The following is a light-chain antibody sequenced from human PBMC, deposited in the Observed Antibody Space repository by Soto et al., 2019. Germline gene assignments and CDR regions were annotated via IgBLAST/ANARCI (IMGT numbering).Light chain of an antibody. CDR1: QSIRSER. V-gene: IGKV3-11*01. CDR2: DAY. Sequence: EIVFTQSPDTLSLSPGERATLSCMASQSIRSERSAWYQQKPGQAPRLLIYDAYNRATGIPPRFSGSGSGTDFTLTISSLEPEDSAVYYCQQRHMWPITFGQGTRL. CDR3: QQRHMWPIT. J-gene: IGKJ5*01.